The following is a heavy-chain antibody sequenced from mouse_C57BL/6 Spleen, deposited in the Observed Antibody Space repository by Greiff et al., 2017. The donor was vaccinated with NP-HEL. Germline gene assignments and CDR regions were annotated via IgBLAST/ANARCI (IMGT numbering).Heavy chain of an antibody. Sequence: VQLQQSGAELVRPGTSVKVSCKASGYAFTNYLIEWVKQRPGQGLEWIGVINPGSGGTNYNEKFKGKATLTADKSSSTAYMQLSSLTSEDSAVYFCARGGVYDGLYYFDYWGQGTTLTVSS. CDR1: GYAFTNYL. J-gene: IGHJ2*01. CDR2: INPGSGGT. D-gene: IGHD2-3*01. V-gene: IGHV1-54*01. CDR3: ARGGVYDGLYYFDY.